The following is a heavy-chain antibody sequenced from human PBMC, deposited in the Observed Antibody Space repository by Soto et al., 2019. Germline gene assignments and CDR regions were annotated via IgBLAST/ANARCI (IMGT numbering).Heavy chain of an antibody. V-gene: IGHV3-21*01. D-gene: IGHD2-15*01. CDR2: IRGFSPYT. CDR1: GFTFRTYT. J-gene: IGHJ6*02. CDR3: ARDRGYDAHDYYYDAMDV. Sequence: EVQLVESGGGLVKPGGSLRLSCVASGFTFRTYTINWVRQAPGKGLEWVSGIRGFSPYTFYAESVKGRFTISRDNAKNSLYLQMNRLGVEDKAVYYCARDRGYDAHDYYYDAMDVWGQGTTVTVSS.